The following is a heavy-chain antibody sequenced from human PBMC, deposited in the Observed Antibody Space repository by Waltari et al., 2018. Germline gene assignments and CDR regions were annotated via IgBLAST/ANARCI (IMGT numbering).Heavy chain of an antibody. Sequence: EVQLVESGGGLVKPGGSLRLSCAASGFTFSSYSMNWVRQAPGKGLEWVSSISSSSSYIYYADSVKGRFTISRDSAKNSLYLQMNSLRAEDTAVYYCARGGTSSSGFDYWGQGTLVTVSS. CDR3: ARGGTSSSGFDY. J-gene: IGHJ4*02. D-gene: IGHD6-6*01. CDR1: GFTFSSYS. V-gene: IGHV3-21*01. CDR2: ISSSSSYI.